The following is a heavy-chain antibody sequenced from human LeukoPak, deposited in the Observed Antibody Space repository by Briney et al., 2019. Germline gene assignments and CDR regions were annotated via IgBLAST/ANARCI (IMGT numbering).Heavy chain of an antibody. CDR1: GFTFSSYW. V-gene: IGHV3-7*01. CDR2: IKQEGSEK. D-gene: IGHD6-13*01. J-gene: IGHJ6*03. CDR3: AREGIAAAGLLVYYMDV. Sequence: GGSLRLSCAASGFTFSSYWMSWVRQAPGKGLEWVANIKQEGSEKYYVDSVKGRFTISRDNAKNSLYLQMNSLRAEDTAVYYCAREGIAAAGLLVYYMDVWGKGTTVTVSS.